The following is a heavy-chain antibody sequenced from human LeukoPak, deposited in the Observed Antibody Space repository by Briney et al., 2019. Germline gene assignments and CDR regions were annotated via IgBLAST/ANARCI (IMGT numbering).Heavy chain of an antibody. CDR3: VRARRTVTTSFDY. CDR2: INHSGST. CDR1: GGSFSGYY. D-gene: IGHD4-17*01. Sequence: PSETLSLTCAVYGGSFSGYYWSWIRQPPGKGLEWIGEINHSGSTNYNPSLKSRVTISVDTSKNQFSLKLSSVTAADTAVYYCVRARRTVTTSFDYWGQGTLVTVSS. V-gene: IGHV4-34*01. J-gene: IGHJ4*02.